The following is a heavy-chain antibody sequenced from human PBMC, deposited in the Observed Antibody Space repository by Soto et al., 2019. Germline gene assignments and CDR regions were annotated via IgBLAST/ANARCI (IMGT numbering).Heavy chain of an antibody. CDR3: AREVDYYYGMDV. Sequence: QVQLQESGPGLVKPSQTLSLTCTVSGGSISSGDYYWSWIRQPPGKGLEWIGYIYYSGSTYYNPSLKRRVTISVDTSTNQFSLKLSSVTAADTAVYYCAREVDYYYGMDVWGQGTTVTVSS. J-gene: IGHJ6*02. CDR1: GGSISSGDYY. V-gene: IGHV4-30-4*01. CDR2: IYYSGST.